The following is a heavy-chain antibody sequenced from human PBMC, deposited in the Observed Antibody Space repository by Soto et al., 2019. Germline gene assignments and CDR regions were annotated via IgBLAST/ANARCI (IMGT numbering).Heavy chain of an antibody. CDR1: GSALYDYA. Sequence: PGRSLRLSCTASGSALYDYAMHCVRQAPGKRQERVSGISWKSGSIDYAHSEKGRFTIARDNAKNSLLLKMNNLSAEDTALYYYAKDKSGYPPYYFDYRRQGTRVTVPS. CDR2: ISWKSGSI. CDR3: AKDKSGYPPYYFDY. D-gene: IGHD3-22*01. J-gene: IGHJ4*02. V-gene: IGHV3-9*01.